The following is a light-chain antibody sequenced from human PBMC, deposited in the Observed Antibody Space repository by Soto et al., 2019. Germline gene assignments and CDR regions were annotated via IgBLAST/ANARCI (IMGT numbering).Light chain of an antibody. J-gene: IGKJ1*01. Sequence: DIQMTQSPSTLSASVGDRVTITCRASQSIGVWLAWYQQKPGTAPKLLIYKTSTLDSGVPLRFSGSGSGTEFTLTISSPQPDDFATYYCQQYINYFRTFGQGTKVDIK. CDR2: KTS. CDR3: QQYINYFRT. CDR1: QSIGVW. V-gene: IGKV1-5*03.